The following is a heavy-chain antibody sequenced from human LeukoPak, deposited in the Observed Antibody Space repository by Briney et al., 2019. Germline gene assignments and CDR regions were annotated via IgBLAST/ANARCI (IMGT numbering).Heavy chain of an antibody. V-gene: IGHV3-23*01. CDR1: GFTFSSYA. Sequence: GGSLRLSCAASGFTFSSYAMSWVRQAPGKGLEWVSAISGSGGSTYYADSVKGRFTISRDNSKNTLYLQMNSLRAEDTAVYYCAKVPYYDFWSGPHYWGQGTLVTVSS. CDR2: ISGSGGST. J-gene: IGHJ4*02. D-gene: IGHD3-3*01. CDR3: AKVPYYDFWSGPHY.